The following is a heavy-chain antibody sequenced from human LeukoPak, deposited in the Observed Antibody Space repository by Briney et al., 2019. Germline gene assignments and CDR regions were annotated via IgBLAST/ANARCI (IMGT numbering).Heavy chain of an antibody. CDR2: IDYDGSSG. J-gene: IGHJ1*01. V-gene: IGHV3-23*03. D-gene: IGHD6-19*01. CDR3: TRNSGWYGLS. CDR1: GFTLSSYE. Sequence: GGSLRLSCTVCGFTLSSYEMSWIRQAPGKGLEWVSSIDYDGSSGHYADSVKGRFTISRDNSNNTLFLHLNSLRGEDTAVYYCTRNSGWYGLSWGQGTLVTVSS.